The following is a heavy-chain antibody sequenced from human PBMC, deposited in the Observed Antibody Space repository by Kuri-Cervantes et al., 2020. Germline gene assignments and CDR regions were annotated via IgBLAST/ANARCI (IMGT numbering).Heavy chain of an antibody. CDR3: ARGAFWLGASYYDAFDI. D-gene: IGHD1-26*01. Sequence: ASVKVSCKTSGYTFTSYDITWVRQVTGQGLEWMGWMNPHSGNTGYVQKFQGRVTMSRDISMSTAYMELTSLRSEDSAVYYCARGAFWLGASYYDAFDIWGQGTMVTVSS. J-gene: IGHJ3*02. CDR1: GYTFTSYD. V-gene: IGHV1-8*01. CDR2: MNPHSGNT.